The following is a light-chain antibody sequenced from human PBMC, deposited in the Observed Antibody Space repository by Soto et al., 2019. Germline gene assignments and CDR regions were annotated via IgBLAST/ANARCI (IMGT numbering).Light chain of an antibody. CDR1: QGISSF. CDR3: QQIDSYPLT. Sequence: DIQLTQSPSFLSASVGDRVTLTCRASQGISSFLAWYQQKPGKAPKLLIYAASTLLSGVPSRFSGSGSGTEFTLTISSLQPEDFATYYCQQIDSYPLTFGGGTKVDIK. V-gene: IGKV1-9*01. CDR2: AAS. J-gene: IGKJ4*01.